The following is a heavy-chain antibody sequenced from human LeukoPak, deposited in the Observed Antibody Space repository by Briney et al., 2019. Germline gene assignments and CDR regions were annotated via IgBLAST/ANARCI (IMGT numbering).Heavy chain of an antibody. V-gene: IGHV3-23*01. CDR3: AKVTGSGSYLADAFDI. Sequence: GGSLRLSCAASGFTFSSYAMNWVRQAPGKGLEWVSAVSSSGGSTNSADSVKGRFTISRDNSKNTLYLQMKSLSAEDTAVYYCAKVTGSGSYLADAFDIWGHGTVVTVSS. CDR1: GFTFSSYA. D-gene: IGHD3-10*01. CDR2: VSSSGGST. J-gene: IGHJ3*02.